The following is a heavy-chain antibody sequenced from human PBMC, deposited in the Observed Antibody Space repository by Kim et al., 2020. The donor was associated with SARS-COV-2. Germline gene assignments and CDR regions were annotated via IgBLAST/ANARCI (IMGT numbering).Heavy chain of an antibody. Sequence: GGSLRLSCAASGFTFSSYEMNWVRQAPGKGLEWVSYISSSGSTIYYADSVKGRFTISRDNAKNSLYLQMNSLRAEDTAVYYCARDLHSSSWLFDPWGQGTLVTVSS. V-gene: IGHV3-48*03. CDR3: ARDLHSSSWLFDP. CDR1: GFTFSSYE. CDR2: ISSSGSTI. D-gene: IGHD6-13*01. J-gene: IGHJ5*02.